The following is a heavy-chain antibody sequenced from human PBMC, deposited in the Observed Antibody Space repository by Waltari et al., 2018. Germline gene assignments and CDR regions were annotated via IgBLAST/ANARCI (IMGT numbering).Heavy chain of an antibody. D-gene: IGHD1-1*01. J-gene: IGHJ6*03. CDR1: GFTFSDYA. Sequence: VQLFESGGDFVQPGGSLRLSCSASGFTFSDYAMNWVRKAPGKGLEWVSIIYSGGSTYYADSVKGRFSISRDDSKNTLYLLMNSLRPDDTAVYYCARDETEATTSPNSPYYSYYMDVWGKGTTVTVSS. V-gene: IGHV3-23*03. CDR3: ARDETEATTSPNSPYYSYYMDV. CDR2: IIYSGGST.